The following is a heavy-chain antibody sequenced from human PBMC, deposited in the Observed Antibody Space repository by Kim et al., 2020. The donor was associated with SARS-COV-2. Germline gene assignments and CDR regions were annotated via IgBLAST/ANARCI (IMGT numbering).Heavy chain of an antibody. V-gene: IGHV3-23*01. D-gene: IGHD1-20*01. CDR3: AKDPRGGYRLDITGTGLFDY. CDR2: ISGSGGST. J-gene: IGHJ4*02. Sequence: GGSLRLSCAASGFTFSSYAMSWVRQAPGKGLEWVSAISGSGGSTYYADSVKGRFTISRDNSKNTLYLQMNSLRAEDTAVYYCAKDPRGGYRLDITGTGLFDYWGQGTLVTVSS. CDR1: GFTFSSYA.